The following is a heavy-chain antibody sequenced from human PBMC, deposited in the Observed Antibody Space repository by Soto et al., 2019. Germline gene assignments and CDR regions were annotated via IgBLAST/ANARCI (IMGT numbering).Heavy chain of an antibody. J-gene: IGHJ5*01. CDR1: GFIFTDYS. Sequence: PGGSLRLSCAASGFIFTDYSMAWIRQAPGKGLEWISYITTGGETTLYAASVEGRFTISRDNAKKALFLQMNSLTADDTAVYFCARDPQRRDGYNFDSWGQGTLVTVSS. V-gene: IGHV3-11*01. CDR3: ARDPQRRDGYNFDS. D-gene: IGHD5-12*01. CDR2: ITTGGETT.